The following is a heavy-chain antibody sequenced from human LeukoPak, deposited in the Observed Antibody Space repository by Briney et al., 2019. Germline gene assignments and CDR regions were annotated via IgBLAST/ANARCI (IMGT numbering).Heavy chain of an antibody. J-gene: IGHJ4*02. V-gene: IGHV4-39*01. D-gene: IGHD3-22*01. CDR3: ARRVAGSAYRDY. CDR1: GGSISSCY. Sequence: SETLSLTCTVSGGSISSCYWAWIRQPPGKGLEWIGNIFYTGSTYYNPSLKSRVTLSVDTSENQFSLKLSSVTAADTAVYYCARRVAGSAYRDYWGQGTLVTVSS. CDR2: IFYTGST.